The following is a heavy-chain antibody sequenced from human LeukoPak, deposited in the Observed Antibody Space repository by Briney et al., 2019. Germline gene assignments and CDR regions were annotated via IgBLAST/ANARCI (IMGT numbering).Heavy chain of an antibody. V-gene: IGHV4-38-2*01. CDR3: ARQGIGGYYDFWSFDY. CDR2: IYHSGST. Sequence: SETLSLTXAVSGYSISSGYYWGWIRQPPGKRLEWIGSIYHSGSTYYNPSLKSRVTISVDTSKNQFSLKLSSVTAADTAVYYCARQGIGGYYDFWSFDYWGQGTLVTVSS. CDR1: GYSISSGYY. J-gene: IGHJ4*02. D-gene: IGHD3-3*01.